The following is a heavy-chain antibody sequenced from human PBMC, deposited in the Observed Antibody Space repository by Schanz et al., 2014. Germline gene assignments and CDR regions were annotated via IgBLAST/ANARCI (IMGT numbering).Heavy chain of an antibody. Sequence: QVHLLESGGGLVEPGGSLRLSCAASGFSFSDYYMNWVRQAPGKGLEWVSYVSRSTPDIYYADSVKGRFTMSRDNAKNSVFLQMNSLRAEDTAVYYCVRDSFFAFDYWGQGTLVTVSS. J-gene: IGHJ4*02. D-gene: IGHD3-3*01. CDR2: VSRSTPDI. CDR1: GFSFSDYY. V-gene: IGHV3-11*06. CDR3: VRDSFFAFDY.